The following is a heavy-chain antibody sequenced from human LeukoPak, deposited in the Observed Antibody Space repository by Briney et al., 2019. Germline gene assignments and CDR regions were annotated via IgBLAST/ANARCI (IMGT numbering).Heavy chain of an antibody. CDR1: GGSITNNY. Sequence: SETLSLTCSVSGGSITNNYWSWIRQAPGKGLEWIGCIFLSGSTNYGPSLESRVSISLDTSKNQFSLKLSSVTAADTAVYYCARAIVGATYGYWGQGTLVTVSS. V-gene: IGHV4-59*12. J-gene: IGHJ4*02. CDR3: ARAIVGATYGY. CDR2: IFLSGST. D-gene: IGHD1-26*01.